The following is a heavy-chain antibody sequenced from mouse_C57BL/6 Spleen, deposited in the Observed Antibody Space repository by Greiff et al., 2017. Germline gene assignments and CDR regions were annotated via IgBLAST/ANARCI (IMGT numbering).Heavy chain of an antibody. Sequence: EVKLVESGGGLVKPGGSLKLSCAPSGFTFSDFGLHWFRQAPEKGLEWVAYISSGSITIYYADTVKGRFTISRDNAKNTLFLQMTSLRSEDTAMYYCAKLGRVAMDYWGQGTSVTVSS. CDR3: AKLGRVAMDY. J-gene: IGHJ4*01. CDR1: GFTFSDFG. D-gene: IGHD4-1*01. CDR2: ISSGSITI. V-gene: IGHV5-17*01.